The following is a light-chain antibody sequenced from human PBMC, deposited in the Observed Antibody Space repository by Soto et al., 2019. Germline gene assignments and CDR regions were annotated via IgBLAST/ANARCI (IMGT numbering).Light chain of an antibody. CDR1: QSVSNNY. CDR2: GAS. V-gene: IGKV3-20*01. CDR3: QQYGSSRT. J-gene: IGKJ1*01. Sequence: DIVMTQSPDSLAVSLGERATLSCRASQSVSNNYLAWYQQKPGQAPRLLIYGASNRATGIPDRFSGSGSGTDFTLTISRLEPEDFAVYYCQQYGSSRTFGQGTKVDIK.